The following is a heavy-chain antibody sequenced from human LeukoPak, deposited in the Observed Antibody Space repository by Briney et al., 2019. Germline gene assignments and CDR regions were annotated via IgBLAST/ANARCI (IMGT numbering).Heavy chain of an antibody. CDR2: INPNSGGT. V-gene: IGHV1-2*02. CDR1: GYTFTGYY. Sequence: ASVKVSCRASGYTFTGYYMHWVRQAPGQGLEWMGWINPNSGGTNCAQKFQGRVTMTRDTSISTAYMELSRLRSDDTAVYYCARGSTIFGVVYSYYFDYWGQETLVTVSS. CDR3: ARGSTIFGVVYSYYFDY. J-gene: IGHJ4*02. D-gene: IGHD3-3*01.